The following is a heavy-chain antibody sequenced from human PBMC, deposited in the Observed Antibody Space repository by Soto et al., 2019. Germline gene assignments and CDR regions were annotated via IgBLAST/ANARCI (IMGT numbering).Heavy chain of an antibody. J-gene: IGHJ4*02. CDR3: AKEAPYSSSWYGIGYFDY. V-gene: IGHV3-23*01. Sequence: GGSLRLSCTASEITLNIYWMHWIRQAPGKGLVWVSAISGSGGSTYYADSVKGRFTISRDNSKNTLYMQMNSLRAEETAVYYCAKEAPYSSSWYGIGYFDYWGQGTLVTVSS. CDR1: EITLNIYW. CDR2: ISGSGGST. D-gene: IGHD6-13*01.